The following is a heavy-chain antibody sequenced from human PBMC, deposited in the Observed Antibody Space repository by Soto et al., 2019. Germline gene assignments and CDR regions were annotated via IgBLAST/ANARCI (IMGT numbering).Heavy chain of an antibody. Sequence: QVQLVESGGGVVQPGRSLRLSCAASGFTFSSYAMHWVRQAPGKGLEWVAVISYDGSNKYYADSVKGRFNISRDNSKNTLYVQMNSLRAEDTAVYYCARESEQWLNNRAEYFQHWGQGTLVTVSS. CDR1: GFTFSSYA. J-gene: IGHJ1*01. CDR2: ISYDGSNK. D-gene: IGHD6-19*01. V-gene: IGHV3-30-3*01. CDR3: ARESEQWLNNRAEYFQH.